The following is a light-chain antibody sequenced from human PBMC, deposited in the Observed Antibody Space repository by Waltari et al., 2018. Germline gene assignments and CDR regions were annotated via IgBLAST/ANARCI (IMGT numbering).Light chain of an antibody. V-gene: IGLV2-23*03. CDR3: CSNVGSSVF. CDR1: NRHVGSYYL. CDR2: EGN. Sequence: QSALTPPASVSGSPGQSITLSCPGFNRHVGSYYLVSWYQKHPGKAPKLLIYEGNRRPSGVSNRCSGSKSDNTASLTLSGLQAEDEADYYCCSNVGSSVFFGGGTKLTVL. J-gene: IGLJ2*01.